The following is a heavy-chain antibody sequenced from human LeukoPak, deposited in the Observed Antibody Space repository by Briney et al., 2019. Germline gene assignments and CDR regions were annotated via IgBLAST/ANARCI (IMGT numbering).Heavy chain of an antibody. CDR1: GGSISSSNW. Sequence: PSETLSLTCAVSGGSISSSNWWSWVRQPPGKGLEWIGEIYHSGSTNYNPSLKSRVTISVDKSKNQFSLKLSSVTAADTAVYYCARDGSYYYDSSGLNDAFDIWGQGTMVTVSS. CDR3: ARDGSYYYDSSGLNDAFDI. D-gene: IGHD3-22*01. J-gene: IGHJ3*02. CDR2: IYHSGST. V-gene: IGHV4-4*02.